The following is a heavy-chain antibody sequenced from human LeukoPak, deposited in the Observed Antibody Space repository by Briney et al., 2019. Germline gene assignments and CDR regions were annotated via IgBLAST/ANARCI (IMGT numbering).Heavy chain of an antibody. CDR2: IYYSGST. V-gene: IGHV4-59*01. J-gene: IGHJ4*02. Sequence: SETLSLTCAVYGGSFSGYYWSWIRQPPGKGLEWIGYIYYSGSTNYNPSLKSRVTISVDTSKNQFSLKLSSVTAADTAVYYCARDPHSGSSHFDYWGQGTLVTVSS. D-gene: IGHD1-26*01. CDR3: ARDPHSGSSHFDY. CDR1: GGSFSGYY.